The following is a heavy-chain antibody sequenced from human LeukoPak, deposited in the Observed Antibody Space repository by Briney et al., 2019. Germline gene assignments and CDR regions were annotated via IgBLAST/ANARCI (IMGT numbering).Heavy chain of an antibody. CDR3: SRDVSRNTPDF. V-gene: IGHV3-7*01. CDR1: AFTLSSYW. Sequence: PGGSLRLSCAASAFTLSSYWMTWFRQAPGKGMEWVANISPDAGTKYYVASVQGRFTISIDNAKNSLYLQMSSQRADDAALYFCSRDVSRNTPDFWGQGTLVSVSS. D-gene: IGHD2-2*01. CDR2: ISPDAGTK. J-gene: IGHJ4*02.